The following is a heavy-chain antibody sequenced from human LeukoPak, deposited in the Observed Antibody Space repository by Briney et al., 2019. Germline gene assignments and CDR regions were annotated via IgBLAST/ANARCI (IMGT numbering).Heavy chain of an antibody. CDR2: ISWDGGST. Sequence: GGSLRLSCAASGFTFDDYTMHWVRQAPGKGLEWVSLISWDGGSTYYADSVKGRFTISRDNSKNSLYLQMNSLRTEDTALYYCAKGAASPIRAYYYYYMGVWGKGTTVTVSS. V-gene: IGHV3-43*01. D-gene: IGHD4-17*01. CDR3: AKGAASPIRAYYYYYMGV. CDR1: GFTFDDYT. J-gene: IGHJ6*03.